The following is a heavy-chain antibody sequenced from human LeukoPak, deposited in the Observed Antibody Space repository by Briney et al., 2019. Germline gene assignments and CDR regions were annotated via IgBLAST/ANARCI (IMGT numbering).Heavy chain of an antibody. Sequence: SGTLSLTCAVSGGSISSSNWWSWVRQPPGKGLEWIGEIYHSGSTNYNPSLKSRVTISVDTSKNQLSLNLRSVAAADTAVYYCARGGIIAARPEDAFDIWGQGTMVTVSS. J-gene: IGHJ3*02. D-gene: IGHD6-6*01. CDR3: ARGGIIAARPEDAFDI. CDR2: IYHSGST. CDR1: GGSISSSNW. V-gene: IGHV4-4*02.